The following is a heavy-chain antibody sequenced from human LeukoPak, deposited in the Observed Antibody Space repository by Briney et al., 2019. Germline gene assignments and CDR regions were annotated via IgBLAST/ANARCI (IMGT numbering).Heavy chain of an antibody. CDR2: INHSGST. V-gene: IGHV4-34*01. D-gene: IGHD5-18*01. Sequence: PSETLSLTCAVYGGSFSGYYWSWIRQPPGKGLEWIGEINHSGSTNYNPSLKSRVTLSVDTSKNQFSLKLSSVTAADTAVYYCARGGRSRRYSYGYQLNWFDPWGQGTLVTVSS. CDR1: GGSFSGYY. CDR3: ARGGRSRRYSYGYQLNWFDP. J-gene: IGHJ5*02.